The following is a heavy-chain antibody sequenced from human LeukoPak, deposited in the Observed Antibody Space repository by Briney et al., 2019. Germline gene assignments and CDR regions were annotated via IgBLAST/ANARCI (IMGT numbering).Heavy chain of an antibody. CDR2: IYSDGNT. D-gene: IGHD2-15*01. V-gene: IGHV3-53*01. J-gene: IGHJ5*02. Sequence: GGSLRLSCAASGLTVSSNYMNWVRQAPGKGLEWVSVIYSDGNTYYADSVKGRFTISRDNSKNTLYLQMNSLRAEDTAVYYCAKTQDIVVVVAPRWFDPWGQGTLVTVSS. CDR1: GLTVSSNY. CDR3: AKTQDIVVVVAPRWFDP.